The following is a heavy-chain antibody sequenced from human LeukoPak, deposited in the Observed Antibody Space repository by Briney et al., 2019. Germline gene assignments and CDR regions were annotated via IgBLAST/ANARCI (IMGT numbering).Heavy chain of an antibody. J-gene: IGHJ5*02. D-gene: IGHD2-2*01. CDR2: IKQDGSEK. V-gene: IGHV3-7*01. CDR3: ARDGLVVPAAAYNWFDP. CDR1: GFTFSSYW. Sequence: GGSLRLSCAASGFTFSSYWMSWVRQAPGKGLEWVANIKQDGSEKYYVDSVKGRFTISRDNAKNSLYLQMNSLRAEDTAVYYCARDGLVVPAAAYNWFDPWGQGILVTVSS.